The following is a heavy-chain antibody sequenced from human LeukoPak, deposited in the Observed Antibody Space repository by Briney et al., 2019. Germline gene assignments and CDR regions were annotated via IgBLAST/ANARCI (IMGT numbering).Heavy chain of an antibody. J-gene: IGHJ4*02. Sequence: GGSLRLSCAASGFTFDDYAMHWVRQAPGKGLEWVSGISWNSGSIGYADSVKGRFTISRDNAKNSLYLQMNSLRAEDTALYYCAKDSGWFGESTFDYWGQGTLVTVSS. V-gene: IGHV3-9*01. CDR1: GFTFDDYA. CDR2: ISWNSGSI. CDR3: AKDSGWFGESTFDY. D-gene: IGHD3-10*01.